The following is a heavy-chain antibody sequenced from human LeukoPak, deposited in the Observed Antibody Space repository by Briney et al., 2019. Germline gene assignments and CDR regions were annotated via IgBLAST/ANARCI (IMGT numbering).Heavy chain of an antibody. D-gene: IGHD4-23*01. CDR2: IYYSGST. CDR3: ARVPVTTVVLFDY. CDR1: GGSISSSSYY. V-gene: IGHV4-39*01. J-gene: IGHJ4*02. Sequence: SETLSLTCTVSGGSISSSSYYWGWIRQPPGKGLEWIGSIYYSGSTYYNPSLKSRVTISVDTSKNQFSLKLSSVTAADTAVYYCARVPVTTVVLFDYWGQGTLVTVSS.